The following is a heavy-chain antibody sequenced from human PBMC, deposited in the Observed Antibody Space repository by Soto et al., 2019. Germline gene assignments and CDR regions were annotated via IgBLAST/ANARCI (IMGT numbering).Heavy chain of an antibody. CDR1: GYTLTELS. CDR3: ATAGFGCTNGVCFIDY. D-gene: IGHD2-8*01. CDR2: FDPEDGET. V-gene: IGHV1-24*01. J-gene: IGHJ4*02. Sequence: ASVKVSCKVSGYTLTELSMHWVRQAPGKGLEWMGGFDPEDGETIYAQKFQGRVTMTEDTSTDTAYMELSSLRSEDTAVYYCATAGFGCTNGVCFIDYWGQGTLVTVSS.